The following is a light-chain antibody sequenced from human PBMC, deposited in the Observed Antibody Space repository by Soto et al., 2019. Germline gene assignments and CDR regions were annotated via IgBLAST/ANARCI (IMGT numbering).Light chain of an antibody. CDR3: HQRSNWPPLT. CDR1: QSVGGY. J-gene: IGKJ4*01. V-gene: IGKV3-11*01. CDR2: DAS. Sequence: EIVLTQSPATLSLSLGERATLSCWASQSVGGYLDWYQQKPGQAPRLLIYDASNRARGLPARFRGSGSGTDFTITISSLEPEDLAVYYCHQRSNWPPLTFGGGTKVQIK.